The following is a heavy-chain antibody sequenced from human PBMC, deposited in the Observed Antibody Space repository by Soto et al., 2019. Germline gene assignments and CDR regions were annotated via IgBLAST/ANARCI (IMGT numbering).Heavy chain of an antibody. J-gene: IGHJ5*02. Sequence: QVQLQESGPGLVKPSDTLSLTCTVSGGSISSYYWSWIRQPAGKGLEWIGRIYTSVSTNYNPSLKSRVTMSVDTSKNQFSLKLSSVTAAETAVYYCARDRCQYCTKAPQWFDPWGQGTLVTVSS. CDR3: ARDRCQYCTKAPQWFDP. CDR2: IYTSVST. V-gene: IGHV4-4*07. D-gene: IGHD2-8*01. CDR1: GGSISSYY.